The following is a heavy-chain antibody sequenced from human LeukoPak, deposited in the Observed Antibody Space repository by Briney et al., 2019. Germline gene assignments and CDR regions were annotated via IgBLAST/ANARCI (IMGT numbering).Heavy chain of an antibody. J-gene: IGHJ4*02. D-gene: IGHD2-2*01. CDR2: IKQDGSEK. Sequence: PGGSLRLSCAASGFTFSSYWMSWVRQAPGKGLEWVANIKQDGSEKYYVDSVKRRFTISRDNTKNSLYLQMNSLRAEDTAVYYCARVYCSSTSCYSYFDYWGQGTLVTVSS. CDR1: GFTFSSYW. V-gene: IGHV3-7*01. CDR3: ARVYCSSTSCYSYFDY.